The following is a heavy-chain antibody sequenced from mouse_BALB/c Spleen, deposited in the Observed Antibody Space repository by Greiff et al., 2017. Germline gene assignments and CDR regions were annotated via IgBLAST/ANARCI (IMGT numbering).Heavy chain of an antibody. CDR3: TRVGGNYGYFDY. V-gene: IGHV5-6-4*01. CDR1: GFTFSSYT. Sequence: EVQVVESGGGLVKPGGSLKLSCAASGFTFSSYTMSWVRQTPEKRLEWVATISSGGSYTYYPDSVKGRFTISRDNAKNTLYLQMSSLKSEDTAMYYCTRVGGNYGYFDYWGQGTTLTVSS. J-gene: IGHJ2*01. CDR2: ISSGGSYT. D-gene: IGHD2-1*01.